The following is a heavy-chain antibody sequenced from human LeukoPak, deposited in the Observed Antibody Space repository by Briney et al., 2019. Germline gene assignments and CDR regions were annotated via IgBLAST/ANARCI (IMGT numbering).Heavy chain of an antibody. J-gene: IGHJ5*02. CDR1: GGSISSGGYY. D-gene: IGHD2-15*01. Sequence: PSETLSLTCTVSGGSISSGGYYWSWIRQPPGKGLEWIGYIYHSGSTYYNPSLKSRVTISVDRSKNQFSLKLSSVTAADTAVYYCARRYCSGGSCYSPGSWFDPWGQGTLVTVSS. CDR2: IYHSGST. V-gene: IGHV4-30-2*01. CDR3: ARRYCSGGSCYSPGSWFDP.